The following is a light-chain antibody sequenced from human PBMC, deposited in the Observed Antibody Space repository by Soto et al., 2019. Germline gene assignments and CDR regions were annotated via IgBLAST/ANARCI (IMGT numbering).Light chain of an antibody. CDR2: DAS. CDR1: QSVSSY. CDR3: QQRSNWPRYT. J-gene: IGKJ2*01. V-gene: IGKV3-11*01. Sequence: EIVLTQSPATLSLSPGEGVTLSCRASQSVSSYLAWYQQKPGQAPRLLIYDASNRATGIPARFSRGGSGTDFTLTISSLEPEDFAVYYCQQRSNWPRYTFGQGTKLEIK.